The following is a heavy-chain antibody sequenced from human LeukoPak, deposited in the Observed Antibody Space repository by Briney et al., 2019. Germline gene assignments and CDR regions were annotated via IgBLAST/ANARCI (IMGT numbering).Heavy chain of an antibody. J-gene: IGHJ4*02. Sequence: GGSLRLSCAASGLTFSSYWMSWVRQAPGKGLEWVANIKQDGSEKYYVDSVKGRFTISRDNAKNSLYLQMNSLRGEDTAVYYCARGSVGSSGYDGDWGQGTLVTVSS. CDR3: ARGSVGSSGYDGD. D-gene: IGHD5-12*01. CDR2: IKQDGSEK. V-gene: IGHV3-7*01. CDR1: GLTFSSYW.